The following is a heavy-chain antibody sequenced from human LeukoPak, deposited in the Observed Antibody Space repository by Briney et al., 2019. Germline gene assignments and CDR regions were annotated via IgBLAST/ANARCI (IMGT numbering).Heavy chain of an antibody. D-gene: IGHD5-24*01. J-gene: IGHJ4*02. CDR1: GLTFDDYA. CDR3: ARDYKYAFDN. V-gene: IGHV3-9*01. CDR2: SSWNSGSI. Sequence: GGSLRLSCAASGLTFDDYAMHWVRQAPGKGLEWVSGSSWNSGSIGYAESEKGRFTSYGDKAKNSLYRQMNSLRGEDTAEYYCARDYKYAFDNWGQGTLVTDCS.